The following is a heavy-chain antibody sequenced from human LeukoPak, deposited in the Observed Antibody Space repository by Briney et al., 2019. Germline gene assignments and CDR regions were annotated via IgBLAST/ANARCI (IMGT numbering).Heavy chain of an antibody. J-gene: IGHJ4*02. V-gene: IGHV3-30*02. CDR3: AKTFVRAALSQYFDY. Sequence: GGSLRLSCAASGFTFSSYGMHWVRQAPGKGLEWVAFIRYDGSNKYYADSVKGRFTISRDNSKNTLYLQMNSLRAEDTAVYYCAKTFVRAALSQYFDYWGQGTLVTVSS. D-gene: IGHD6-13*01. CDR1: GFTFSSYG. CDR2: IRYDGSNK.